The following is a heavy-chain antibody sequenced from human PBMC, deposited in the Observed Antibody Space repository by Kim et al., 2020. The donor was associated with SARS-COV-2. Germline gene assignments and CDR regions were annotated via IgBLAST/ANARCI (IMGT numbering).Heavy chain of an antibody. CDR3: ARDLIMIVVNRGGLFDY. CDR2: ISYDGSNK. V-gene: IGHV3-30*04. D-gene: IGHD3-22*01. CDR1: GFTFSSYA. Sequence: GGSLRLSCAASGFTFSSYAMHWVRQAPGKGLEWVAVISYDGSNKYYADSVKGRFTISRDNSKNTLYLQMNSLRAEDTAVYYCARDLIMIVVNRGGLFDYWGQGTLVTVSS. J-gene: IGHJ4*02.